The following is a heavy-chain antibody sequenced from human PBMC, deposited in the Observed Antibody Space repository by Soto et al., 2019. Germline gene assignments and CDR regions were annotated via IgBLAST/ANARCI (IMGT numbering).Heavy chain of an antibody. CDR2: ISSDGDIT. D-gene: IGHD3-9*01. J-gene: IGHJ5*02. Sequence: PGGSLRLSCSASGFTFSEYSMHWVRQAPGKGLQYVSTISSDGDITYYADSVKGRSTISRDNSKNTLYLQMNSLRPEDTAVYYCVKVSTFYDILTGYYSTNFFDPWGQGTLVTVS. V-gene: IGHV3-64D*06. CDR1: GFTFSEYS. CDR3: VKVSTFYDILTGYYSTNFFDP.